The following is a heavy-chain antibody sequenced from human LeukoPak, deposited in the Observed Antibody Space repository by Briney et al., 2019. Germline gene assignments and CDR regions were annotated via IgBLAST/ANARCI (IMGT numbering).Heavy chain of an antibody. CDR1: GFSLSASGMC. CDR2: IDWDDDK. CDR3: ARTTPLTTVTTRWYFDY. J-gene: IGHJ4*02. D-gene: IGHD4-17*01. Sequence: SGPALAKPTQTLTLTCTFSGFSLSASGMCVSWIRQPPGKALEWLALIDWDDDKYYSTSLKTRLTISKDTSKNQVVLTMTNMDPVDTATYYCARTTPLTTVTTRWYFDYWVQGTLVTVSS. V-gene: IGHV2-70*01.